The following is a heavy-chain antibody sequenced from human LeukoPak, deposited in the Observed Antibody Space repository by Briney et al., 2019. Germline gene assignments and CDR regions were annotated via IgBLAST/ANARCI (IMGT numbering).Heavy chain of an antibody. Sequence: GASVKVSCKASGGTFSSYAISWVRQAPGQGLEWMGWISAYNGNTNYAQKLQGRVTMTTDTSTSTAYMELRSLRSDDTAVYYCARVVHSITMIVPYGMDVWGQGTTVTVSS. J-gene: IGHJ6*02. CDR2: ISAYNGNT. D-gene: IGHD3-22*01. CDR1: GGTFSSYA. V-gene: IGHV1-18*01. CDR3: ARVVHSITMIVPYGMDV.